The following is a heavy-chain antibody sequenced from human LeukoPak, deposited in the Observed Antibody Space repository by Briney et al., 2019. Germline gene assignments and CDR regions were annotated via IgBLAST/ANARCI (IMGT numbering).Heavy chain of an antibody. CDR1: GLTFRTTW. CDR3: ATARNFRFEY. CDR2: MNGEGTTI. D-gene: IGHD1-7*01. Sequence: GSLRLSCATSGLTFRTTWMHWVRQAPGEGLMWVSRMNGEGTTIDYADSVKGRFTVSRDYAKNTLFLQMNNLRTEDTALYFCATARNFRFEYWGQGSLVIVSA. V-gene: IGHV3-74*01. J-gene: IGHJ4*02.